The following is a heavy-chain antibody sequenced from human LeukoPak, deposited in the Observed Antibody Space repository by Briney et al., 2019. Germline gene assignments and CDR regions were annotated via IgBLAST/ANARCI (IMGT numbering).Heavy chain of an antibody. V-gene: IGHV4-34*01. CDR3: ARREDSPEASGSYAGAFDI. D-gene: IGHD1-26*01. CDR1: GGSFSGYY. Sequence: PSETLSLTCAVYGGSFSGYYWSWIRQPPGKGLEWIGEINHSGSTNYNPSLKSRVTISVDTSKNQFSLKLSSVTAADTAVYYCARREDSPEASGSYAGAFDIWGQGTVVTVSS. J-gene: IGHJ3*02. CDR2: INHSGST.